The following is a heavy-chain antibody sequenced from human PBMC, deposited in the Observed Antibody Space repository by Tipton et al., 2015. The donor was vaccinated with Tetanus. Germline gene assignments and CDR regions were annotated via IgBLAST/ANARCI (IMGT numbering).Heavy chain of an antibody. Sequence: QLVQSGGEVKKPGESLKISCKGSGYIFNNYWIGWVRQMPGKGLEWMGIIYPGDSDTRYSPSFQGQVTISVDKSISTAYLQWSSLKASDTSMFYCARAHCSDGVCNFDYWGQGALVPVAS. J-gene: IGHJ4*02. V-gene: IGHV5-51*01. CDR1: GYIFNNYW. CDR3: ARAHCSDGVCNFDY. D-gene: IGHD2-8*01. CDR2: IYPGDSDT.